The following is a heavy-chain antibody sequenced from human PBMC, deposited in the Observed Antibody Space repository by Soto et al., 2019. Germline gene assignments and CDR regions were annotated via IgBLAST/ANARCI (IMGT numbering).Heavy chain of an antibody. Sequence: SETLSLTCTVSGGSISSYYWSWIRQPPGKGLEWIGYIYYSGSTNYYPSLKSRVTISVDTSKNQFSLKLSSVTAADTAVYYCASGGVTTNDYWGQGTLVTVSS. CDR2: IYYSGST. V-gene: IGHV4-59*01. J-gene: IGHJ4*02. CDR3: ASGGVTTNDY. CDR1: GGSISSYY. D-gene: IGHD4-17*01.